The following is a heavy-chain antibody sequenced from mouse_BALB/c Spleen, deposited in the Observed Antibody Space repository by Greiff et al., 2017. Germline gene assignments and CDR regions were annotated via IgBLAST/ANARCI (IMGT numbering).Heavy chain of an antibody. CDR1: GYTFTDYE. Sequence: QVQLQQSGAELVRPGASVTLSCKASGYTFTDYEMHWVKQTPVHGLEWIGAIDPETGGTAYNQKFKGKATLTADKSSSTAYMELSSLTSEDSAVYYCARHYGNYFAYWGQGTLVTVSA. J-gene: IGHJ3*01. CDR3: ARHYGNYFAY. D-gene: IGHD2-1*01. CDR2: IDPETGGT. V-gene: IGHV1-15*01.